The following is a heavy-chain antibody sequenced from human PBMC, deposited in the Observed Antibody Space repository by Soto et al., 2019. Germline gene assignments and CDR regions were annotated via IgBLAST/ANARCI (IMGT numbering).Heavy chain of an antibody. CDR1: GFSLSTSGMC. J-gene: IGHJ6*02. CDR3: AQSFMATPTYYYYYGMDV. D-gene: IGHD5-12*01. V-gene: IGHV2-70*01. Sequence: SGPTLVNPTQTLTLTCTFSGFSLSTSGMCVSWIRQPPGKALEWLALIDWDDDKYYSTSLKTRLTISKDTSKNQVVLTMTNMDPVDTATYYCAQSFMATPTYYYYYGMDVWGQGTTVTVSS. CDR2: IDWDDDK.